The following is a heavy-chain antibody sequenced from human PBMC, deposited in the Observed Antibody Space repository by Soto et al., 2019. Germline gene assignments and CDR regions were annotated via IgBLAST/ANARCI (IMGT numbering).Heavy chain of an antibody. CDR3: ARHNHGSGSTYLDY. D-gene: IGHD3-10*01. CDR2: IYYSGST. J-gene: IGHJ4*02. Sequence: SETLSLTCTVSGSSITRYHWSWIRQPPGKGLEWIGYIYYSGSTNYNPSLKSRVTISVDTSKNQFSLKLNSMTAADTAVYYSARHNHGSGSTYLDYWGQGTLVTVSS. V-gene: IGHV4-59*08. CDR1: GSSITRYH.